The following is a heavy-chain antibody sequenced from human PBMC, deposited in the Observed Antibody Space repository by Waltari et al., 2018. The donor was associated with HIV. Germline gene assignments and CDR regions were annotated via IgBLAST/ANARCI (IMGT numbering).Heavy chain of an antibody. CDR3: TLGRIDDIRSGRENLGGFDP. J-gene: IGHJ5*02. CDR2: IIAAIGIA. CDR1: GDTLSHYA. D-gene: IGHD3-3*01. V-gene: IGHV1-69*04. Sequence: VQLVQSGAEVKKPGSSVRVSCKASGDTLSHYAVSWVRQSPGQGLEWMGRIIAAIGIAMHTENFQGGVTINADRSTNSAYMEWGGLRSEDTALYFCTLGRIDDIRSGRENLGGFDPWGPGSLVTVSS.